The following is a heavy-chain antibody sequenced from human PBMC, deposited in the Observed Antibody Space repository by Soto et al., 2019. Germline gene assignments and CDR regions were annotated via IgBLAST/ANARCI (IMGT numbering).Heavy chain of an antibody. D-gene: IGHD3-3*01. J-gene: IGHJ4*02. CDR1: GYTFTSYG. CDR3: ARVRGTIFGVVIDFDY. Sequence: VKVSCKASGYTFTSYGISWARQAPGQGLEWIGWISAYNGNTNYAQKLQGRVTMTTDTSTSTAYMELRSLRSDDTAVYYCARVRGTIFGVVIDFDYWGQGTLVTVSS. CDR2: ISAYNGNT. V-gene: IGHV1-18*04.